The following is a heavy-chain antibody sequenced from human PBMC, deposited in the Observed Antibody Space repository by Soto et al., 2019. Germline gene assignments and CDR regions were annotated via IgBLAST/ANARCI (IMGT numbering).Heavy chain of an antibody. J-gene: IGHJ4*02. CDR3: TRGPGIAAL. CDR1: GDSISSYY. CDR2: IYYSGST. V-gene: IGHV4-59*01. D-gene: IGHD6-13*01. Sequence: SETLSLTCTVSGDSISSYYWSWIRQPPGKGLERIGYIYYSGSTNYNPSLKSRVTISVDTSKNQFSLKLSSVTAADTAVYYCTRGPGIAALWGQGTLVTVSS.